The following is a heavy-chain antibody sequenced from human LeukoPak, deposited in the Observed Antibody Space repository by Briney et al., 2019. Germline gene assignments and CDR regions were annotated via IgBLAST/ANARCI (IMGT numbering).Heavy chain of an antibody. CDR3: AKDRYCSSTSCQMAYFQH. D-gene: IGHD2-2*01. Sequence: PGGSLRLSCAASGFTFSSYGMHWVRQAPGKGLEWVAFIRYDGSNKYYVDSVKGRFTISRDNSKNTLYLQMNSLRAEDTAVYYCAKDRYCSSTSCQMAYFQHWGQGTLVTVSS. CDR1: GFTFSSYG. CDR2: IRYDGSNK. J-gene: IGHJ1*01. V-gene: IGHV3-30*02.